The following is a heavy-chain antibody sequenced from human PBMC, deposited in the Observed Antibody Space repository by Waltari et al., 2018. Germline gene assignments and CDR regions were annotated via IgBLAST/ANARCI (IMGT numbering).Heavy chain of an antibody. CDR2: INHSGST. D-gene: IGHD2-8*01. V-gene: IGHV4-34*01. CDR3: ARDRMEAFDI. CDR1: GGSFSGYY. J-gene: IGHJ3*02. Sequence: QLQLQESGPGLLKPSETLSLTCAVYGGSFSGYYWSWIRQPPGKGLEWIGEINHSGSTNYNPSLKSRVTISVDTSKNQFSLKLSSVTAADTAVYYCARDRMEAFDIWGQGTMVTVSS.